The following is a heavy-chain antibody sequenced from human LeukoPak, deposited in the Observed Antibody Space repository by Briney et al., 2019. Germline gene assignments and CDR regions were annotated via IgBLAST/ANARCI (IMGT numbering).Heavy chain of an antibody. Sequence: GGSLRLSCAASGFTFSSYAMSWVRPAPGKGLEWVAAISYDGSNKYYAASVKGRFTISRDNSKNTLYLQMNRLRAEDTAVYYCARSISRGYDSSGYYYGPDAFDIWGQGTMVTVSS. V-gene: IGHV3-30-3*01. CDR2: ISYDGSNK. CDR1: GFTFSSYA. J-gene: IGHJ3*02. D-gene: IGHD3-22*01. CDR3: ARSISRGYDSSGYYYGPDAFDI.